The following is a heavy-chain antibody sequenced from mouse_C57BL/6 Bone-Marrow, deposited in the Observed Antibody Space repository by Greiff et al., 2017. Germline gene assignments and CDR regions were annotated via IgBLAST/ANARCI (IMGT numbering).Heavy chain of an antibody. V-gene: IGHV14-2*01. CDR3: TSSLIYYGTNY. CDR1: GFNIKDYY. Sequence: VQLQQSGAELVRPGASVKLSCTASGFNIKDYYIHWVKQRPEPGLEWIGRIDPEDGETKYAPNFQDKATITADTSSNTAYLQLSSLTSEDTAVYYCTSSLIYYGTNYWGQGTTLTVSS. D-gene: IGHD1-1*01. J-gene: IGHJ2*01. CDR2: IDPEDGET.